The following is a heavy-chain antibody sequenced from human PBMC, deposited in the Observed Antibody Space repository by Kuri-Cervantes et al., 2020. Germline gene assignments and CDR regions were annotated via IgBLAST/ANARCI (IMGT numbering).Heavy chain of an antibody. D-gene: IGHD6-19*01. CDR2: IIPILGIA. CDR3: ARCTVAGHFDY. J-gene: IGHJ4*02. V-gene: IGHV1-69*02. Sequence: SVKVTCKASGGTFSSYTISWVRQAPGQGLEWMGRIIPILGIANYAQKFQGRVTITADKSTRTAYMELSSLRDEDTAVYYFARCTVAGHFDYWGQGTLVTVSS. CDR1: GGTFSSYT.